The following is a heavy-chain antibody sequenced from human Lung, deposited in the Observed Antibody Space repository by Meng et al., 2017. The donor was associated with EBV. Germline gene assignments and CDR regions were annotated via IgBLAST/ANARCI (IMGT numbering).Heavy chain of an antibody. J-gene: IGHJ5*02. CDR1: GGSIRFGDYY. CDR3: AREYSSSSGLPGP. CDR2: IYDSGSA. Sequence: QLQLHESCPGLVKPSQTLSLTCTVSGGSIRFGDYYWSWIRQSPGKGLEWIGYIYDSGSASYNPSLMSRVTISVDTSRNQFSLKLTSVTAADTAVYYCAREYSSSSGLPGPWGQGTLVTVSS. V-gene: IGHV4-30-4*08. D-gene: IGHD6-6*01.